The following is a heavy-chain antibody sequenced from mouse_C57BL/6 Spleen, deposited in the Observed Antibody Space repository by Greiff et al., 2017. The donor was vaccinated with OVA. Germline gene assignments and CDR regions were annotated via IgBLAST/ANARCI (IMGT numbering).Heavy chain of an antibody. J-gene: IGHJ2*01. Sequence: EVQLQQSGPELVKPGASVKISCKASGYTFTDYYMNWVKQSHGKSLEWIGDINPNNGGTSYNQKFKGKATLTVDKSSSTAYMELRSLTSEDSAVYYCASPSYYIDYWGQGTTLTVSS. V-gene: IGHV1-26*01. CDR1: GYTFTDYY. CDR2: INPNNGGT. CDR3: ASPSYYIDY.